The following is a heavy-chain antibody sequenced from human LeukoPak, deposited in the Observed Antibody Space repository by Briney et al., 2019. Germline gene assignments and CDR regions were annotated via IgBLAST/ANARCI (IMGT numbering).Heavy chain of an antibody. J-gene: IGHJ5*02. CDR2: INPNSGGA. D-gene: IGHD3-9*01. Sequence: ASVKVSCKASGYTFTGYYMHWVRQAPGQGLEWMGWINPNSGGANYAQKLQGRGTMTRKTSISTAYMELSRLRSAATAVYYCARGTLTYYDILTGGFWFDPWGQGTLVTVSS. CDR3: ARGTLTYYDILTGGFWFDP. CDR1: GYTFTGYY. V-gene: IGHV1-2*02.